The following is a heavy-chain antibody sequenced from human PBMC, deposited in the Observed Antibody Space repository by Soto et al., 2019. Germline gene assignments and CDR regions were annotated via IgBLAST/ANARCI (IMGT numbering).Heavy chain of an antibody. V-gene: IGHV1-46*01. Sequence: VSVKVSCKASGYTFTSYYMHWVRQTPGQGLDWMGIINPSGGSTSYAQKFQGRVTMTRDTSTSTVYMELSSLRSEDTAVYYCARDRPYCTNGVCSPGSLDYWGQGTLVTV. CDR1: GYTFTSYY. CDR2: INPSGGST. D-gene: IGHD2-8*01. J-gene: IGHJ4*02. CDR3: ARDRPYCTNGVCSPGSLDY.